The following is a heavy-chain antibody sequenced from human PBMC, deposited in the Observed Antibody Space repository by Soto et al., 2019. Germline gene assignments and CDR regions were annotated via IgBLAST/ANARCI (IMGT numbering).Heavy chain of an antibody. D-gene: IGHD6-25*01. Sequence: EVQLLESGGGLVQPGGSLRLSCAASGFTFSSHVMSWVRQAPGKGLEWVSGISTGGGSTDYADSVKGRCTISRDNSKNTLQLQMKSLRAEDTAVYYCARSREIIASAGSFDYWGQGTLVTVSS. V-gene: IGHV3-23*01. J-gene: IGHJ4*02. CDR2: ISTGGGST. CDR1: GFTFSSHV. CDR3: ARSREIIASAGSFDY.